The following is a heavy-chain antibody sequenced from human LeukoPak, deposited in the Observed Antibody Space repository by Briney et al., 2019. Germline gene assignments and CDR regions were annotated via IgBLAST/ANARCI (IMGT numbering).Heavy chain of an antibody. D-gene: IGHD3-22*01. CDR3: ARGITFYYDNNGYSAFDY. V-gene: IGHV1-69*05. J-gene: IGHJ4*02. CDR2: IIPIFGTA. Sequence: SVKLSCKASGGTFSSNGINWVRQAPGQGLEWMGRIIPIFGTANYAQKFQGRVTITTDESTNTAHMELTSLTSEDTAVYYCARGITFYYDNNGYSAFDYWGQGTLVTVSS. CDR1: GGTFSSNG.